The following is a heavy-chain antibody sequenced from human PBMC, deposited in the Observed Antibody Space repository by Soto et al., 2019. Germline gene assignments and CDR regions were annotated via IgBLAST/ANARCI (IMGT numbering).Heavy chain of an antibody. CDR3: ARGAAALPGPFDY. CDR1: GFTFSDYY. D-gene: IGHD6-6*01. CDR2: ISSSASSI. V-gene: IGHV3-11*01. J-gene: IGHJ4*02. Sequence: GGSLRLSCAASGFTFSDYYMSWIRQATGKGLEWVSYISSSASSIYYADSVKGRFTISRDNAKNSLYLQMNSLRAEGTAVYYCARGAAALPGPFDYWGQGTLVTVSS.